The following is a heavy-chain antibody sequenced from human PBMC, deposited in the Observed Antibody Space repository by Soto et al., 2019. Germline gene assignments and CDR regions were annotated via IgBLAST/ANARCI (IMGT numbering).Heavy chain of an antibody. Sequence: ASVKVSCKASDYTFTNCGLSWVRQAPGRGLEWMGWISAYNGDTNSAQRLQGRLTMTTDTSTSTAYMELRSLRSDDTAVYYCARTYSKYFSSSESDYWGQGTLVTVSS. CDR2: ISAYNGDT. CDR1: DYTFTNCG. V-gene: IGHV1-18*01. J-gene: IGHJ4*02. CDR3: ARTYSKYFSSSESDY. D-gene: IGHD6-6*01.